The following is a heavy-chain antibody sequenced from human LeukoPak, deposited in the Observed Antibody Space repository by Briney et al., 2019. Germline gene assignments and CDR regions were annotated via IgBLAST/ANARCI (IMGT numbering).Heavy chain of an antibody. D-gene: IGHD1-26*01. V-gene: IGHV3-74*01. CDR3: ARDEVGATRWGSSY. CDR2: INSDGGTT. Sequence: TGGSLRLSCGASGFTFGTYWMHWVRHAPGKGLVWVSGINSDGGTTTYADSVKGRFTISRDNAKNSLYLQMNSLRAEDTAVYYCARDEVGATRWGSSYWGQGTLVTVSS. J-gene: IGHJ4*02. CDR1: GFTFGTYW.